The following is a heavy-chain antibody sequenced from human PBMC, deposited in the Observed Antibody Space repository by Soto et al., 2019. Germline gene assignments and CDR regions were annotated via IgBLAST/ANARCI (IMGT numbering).Heavy chain of an antibody. V-gene: IGHV3-74*01. CDR3: ARDGAYCGGDCYSLWYFDL. CDR1: GLTFSSYW. D-gene: IGHD2-21*02. CDR2: IHRDGHST. J-gene: IGHJ2*01. Sequence: EVQLVESGGGLVQPGGSLRLSCEASGLTFSSYWMHWVRQAPGKGLVWVSRIHRDGHSTSYADSVKGRFTISRDNAKNTLYLQMNSLRAEDTAVYYCARDGAYCGGDCYSLWYFDLWGRGTLVTVSS.